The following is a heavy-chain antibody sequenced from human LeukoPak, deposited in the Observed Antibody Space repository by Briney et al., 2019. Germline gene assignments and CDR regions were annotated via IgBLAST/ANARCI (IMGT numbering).Heavy chain of an antibody. J-gene: IGHJ3*02. Sequence: SETLSLTCGVSGGPISSGGYSWSWIRQPPGKGLEWIGNIYYSGSTYYNPSLKSRVTISVDTSKNQFSLKLSSVTAADTAVYYCARDQGGNMPRSGATRGPFDIWGQGTMVTVSS. CDR1: GGPISSGGYS. D-gene: IGHD1-26*01. V-gene: IGHV4-30-4*07. CDR3: ARDQGGNMPRSGATRGPFDI. CDR2: IYYSGST.